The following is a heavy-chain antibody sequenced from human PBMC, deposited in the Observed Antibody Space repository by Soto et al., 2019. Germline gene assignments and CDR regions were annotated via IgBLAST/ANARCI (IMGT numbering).Heavy chain of an antibody. CDR3: AKKVTIYAVDPADY. J-gene: IGHJ4*02. CDR2: ISDSGATT. V-gene: IGHV3-23*01. D-gene: IGHD3-3*01. Sequence: EVQLLESGGGVVQPGGSLRLSCAASGFPFGENAMSWVRQAPGKGLEWVSGISDSGATTYYADSVRGRFTISRDNSKNMLYLQMNSLRAEDTAVYFCAKKVTIYAVDPADYWGQGTQVAVSS. CDR1: GFPFGENA.